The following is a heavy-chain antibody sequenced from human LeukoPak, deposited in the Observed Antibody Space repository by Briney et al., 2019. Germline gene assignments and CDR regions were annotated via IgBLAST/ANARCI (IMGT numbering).Heavy chain of an antibody. Sequence: PSETLSLTCTVSGGSIRSHYWSWIRQPPGKGLEWIGYIYYSGSTNYNPSLKSRVTISVDTSKNQFSLKLRSVTAADTAVYYCARLTGYSSESWFDPWGQGTLVTVSS. V-gene: IGHV4-59*11. J-gene: IGHJ5*02. CDR2: IYYSGST. CDR1: GGSIRSHY. D-gene: IGHD3-9*01. CDR3: ARLTGYSSESWFDP.